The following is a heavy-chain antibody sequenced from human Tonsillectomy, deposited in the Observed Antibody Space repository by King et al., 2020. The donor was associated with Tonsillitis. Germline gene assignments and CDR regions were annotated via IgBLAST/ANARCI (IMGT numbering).Heavy chain of an antibody. Sequence: VQLVESGAEMKKPGESLKISCKGSGYSFTTSWIGWVRQMPGKGLEWMGIIYPGDSDTRYSPSFQGQVTISADKSISTAYLQWSSLKASDTAIYYVARLSQGDFWFDPWGQGTLVTVSS. J-gene: IGHJ5*02. CDR1: GYSFTTSW. CDR3: ARLSQGDFWFDP. CDR2: IYPGDSDT. V-gene: IGHV5-51*01. D-gene: IGHD2-21*02.